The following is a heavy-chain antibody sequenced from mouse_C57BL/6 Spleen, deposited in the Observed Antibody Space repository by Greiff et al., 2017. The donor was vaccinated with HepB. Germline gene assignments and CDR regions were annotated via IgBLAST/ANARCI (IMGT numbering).Heavy chain of an antibody. D-gene: IGHD2-5*01. J-gene: IGHJ3*01. CDR2: ISYDGSN. Sequence: EVKLQESGPGLVKPSQSLSLTCSVTGYSITSGYYWNWIRQFPGNKLEWMGYISYDGSNNYNPSLKNRISITRDTSKNQFFLKLNSVTTEDTATYYCAREGDYSNYFLFAYWGQGTLVTVSA. CDR1: GYSITSGYY. V-gene: IGHV3-6*01. CDR3: AREGDYSNYFLFAY.